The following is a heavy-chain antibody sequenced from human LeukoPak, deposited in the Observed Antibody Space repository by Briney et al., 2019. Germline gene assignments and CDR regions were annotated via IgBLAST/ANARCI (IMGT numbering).Heavy chain of an antibody. Sequence: SETLSLTCTVSGGSISSSSYYWGWIRQPPGKGLEWIGSIYYSGSTYYNPSLKSRVTISVDTSKNQFSLKLSSVTAADTAAYYCARVRGDTAMDYYMDVWGKGTTVTVSS. V-gene: IGHV4-39*01. CDR2: IYYSGST. CDR1: GGSISSSSYY. CDR3: ARVRGDTAMDYYMDV. J-gene: IGHJ6*03. D-gene: IGHD5-18*01.